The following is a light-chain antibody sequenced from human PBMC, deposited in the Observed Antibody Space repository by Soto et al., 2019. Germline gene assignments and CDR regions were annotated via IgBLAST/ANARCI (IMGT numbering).Light chain of an antibody. V-gene: IGKV3-20*01. J-gene: IGKJ1*01. Sequence: EIVLTQSPGTLSLSPGERATLSCRASQSVSSSYFAWYQQKPGQAPRLLIYAASRRASGIPDRFSGSGSGTDFTLTISRLEPEDFAVYYCQQYGSSGTFGQGTKVDIK. CDR3: QQYGSSGT. CDR1: QSVSSSY. CDR2: AAS.